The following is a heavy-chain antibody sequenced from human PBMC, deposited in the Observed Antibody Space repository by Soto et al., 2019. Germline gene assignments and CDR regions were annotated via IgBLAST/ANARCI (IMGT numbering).Heavy chain of an antibody. CDR3: AADRVEKAFDI. J-gene: IGHJ3*02. D-gene: IGHD2-2*01. V-gene: IGHV1-58*01. CDR2: IVVGSGNT. Sequence: SVKVSCKAFGFAFTSSAVQWVRQARGQRLEWIGWIVVGSGNTNYAQKFQERVTITRDMSTSTAYMELSSLRSEDTAVYYCAADRVEKAFDIWGQGTMVTVSS. CDR1: GFAFTSSA.